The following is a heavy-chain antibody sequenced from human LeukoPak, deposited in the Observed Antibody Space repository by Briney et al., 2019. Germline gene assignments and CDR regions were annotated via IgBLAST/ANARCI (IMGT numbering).Heavy chain of an antibody. CDR1: GYTVTGYY. CDR2: INPNSGGT. CDR3: AREGIAVAGMDY. V-gene: IGHV1-2*02. D-gene: IGHD6-19*01. J-gene: IGHJ4*02. Sequence: ASVKVSCKAAGYTVTGYYMHWVRQAPGQGLEWMGWINPNSGGTNYAQEFQGRVTMTRDTSISTAYMELSRLRSDDTAVYYCAREGIAVAGMDYWGQGTLVTVSS.